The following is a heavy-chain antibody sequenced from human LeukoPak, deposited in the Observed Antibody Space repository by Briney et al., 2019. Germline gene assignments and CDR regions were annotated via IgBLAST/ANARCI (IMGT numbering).Heavy chain of an antibody. J-gene: IGHJ5*02. CDR3: ARQRGGSGSINYFDP. V-gene: IGHV5-51*01. CDR2: IWPGDSDT. D-gene: IGHD3-10*01. CDR1: GYSFSDYW. Sequence: GESLKISCRASGYSFSDYWIGWVRQLPGEGLEWMGVIWPGDSDTRYSPSFQGQVTISADKSINTAYLQWGSLKASDNAMYYCARQRGGSGSINYFDPWGQGTLVTVSS.